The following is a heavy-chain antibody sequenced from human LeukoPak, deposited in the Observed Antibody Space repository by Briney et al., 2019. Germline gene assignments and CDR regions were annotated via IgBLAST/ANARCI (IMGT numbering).Heavy chain of an antibody. D-gene: IGHD6-19*01. CDR1: GFTFSSSA. Sequence: GGSLRLSCAASGFTFSSSAMSWVRQAPGKGLEWVSSISGSGGSPYYADSVKGRFTISRDNSKNTLYLQMNSLRAEDTAVYYCARDKSSGWYTYYFDYWAREPWSPSPQ. V-gene: IGHV3-23*01. CDR2: ISGSGGSP. CDR3: ARDKSSGWYTYYFDY. J-gene: IGHJ4*02.